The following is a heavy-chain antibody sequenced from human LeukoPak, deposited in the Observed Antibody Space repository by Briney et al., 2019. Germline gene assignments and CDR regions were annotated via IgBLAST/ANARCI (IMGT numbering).Heavy chain of an antibody. Sequence: GGSLRLSCAASGFTFSTYSMNWVRQAPGKGLEWVGRIKSKTDGGTTDYAAPVKGRFTISREDSKNTLFLQMNSLKTEDTAVYYCITDPIFIVIRHWGQGTRVTVSS. CDR1: GFTFSTYS. V-gene: IGHV3-15*01. CDR3: ITDPIFIVIRH. D-gene: IGHD1-26*01. CDR2: IKSKTDGGTT. J-gene: IGHJ1*01.